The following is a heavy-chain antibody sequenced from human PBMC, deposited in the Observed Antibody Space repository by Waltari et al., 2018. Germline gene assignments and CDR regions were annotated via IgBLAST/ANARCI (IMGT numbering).Heavy chain of an antibody. Sequence: EVQLLESGGGLVQPGGSLRLSCAASGFTFSSYAMSWVRQAPGKGREWVSAISGSGGSTYYADSVKGRFTISRDNSKNTLYLQMNSLRAEDTAVYYCVAFPHSSGWYIGYYYGMDVWGQGTTVTVSS. D-gene: IGHD6-19*01. J-gene: IGHJ6*02. CDR2: ISGSGGST. CDR1: GFTFSSYA. V-gene: IGHV3-23*01. CDR3: VAFPHSSGWYIGYYYGMDV.